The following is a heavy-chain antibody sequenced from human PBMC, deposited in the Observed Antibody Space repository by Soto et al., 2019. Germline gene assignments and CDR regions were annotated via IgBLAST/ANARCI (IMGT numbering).Heavy chain of an antibody. D-gene: IGHD3-22*01. V-gene: IGHV4-4*02. CDR3: ARFFHTSGSLVEDASEI. CDR2: IYHSGNT. Sequence: QVRLQESGPGLVKPSGTLSLTCAVSGGSVNSDNWWSWVRQSPGKGLEWVGEIYHSGNTNYNPSLKSRATISVDYSQNPFFLTLTSVPSADTAVYYCARFFHTSGSLVEDASEIWGRGTLVTVSS. J-gene: IGHJ3*02. CDR1: GGSVNSDNW.